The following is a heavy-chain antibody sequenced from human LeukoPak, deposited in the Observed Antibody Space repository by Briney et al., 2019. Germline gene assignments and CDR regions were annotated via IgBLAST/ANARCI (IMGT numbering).Heavy chain of an antibody. CDR1: GFTFSSYA. V-gene: IGHV3-30-3*01. CDR3: ASPDIVVVTAIKPSNDY. Sequence: PGGSMSLSCAASGFTFSSYAMHWVRQAQGRVLGWVAVISYDGSNKYYADSVKGRFTISRDNSKNTLYLQMNSLRAEDTAVYYCASPDIVVVTAIKPSNDYWGQGTLVTVSS. D-gene: IGHD2-21*02. CDR2: ISYDGSNK. J-gene: IGHJ4*02.